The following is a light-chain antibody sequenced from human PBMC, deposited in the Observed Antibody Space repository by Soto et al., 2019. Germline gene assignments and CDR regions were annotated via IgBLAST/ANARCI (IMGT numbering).Light chain of an antibody. CDR3: SSYTYTRTRVI. V-gene: IGLV2-14*03. Sequence: QSALTQPASVSGSPGQSIAISCTGTSSDVGAHNYVSWYQQHPGKAPKLIIYDVSNRPSGVSTRFSGFKSGNTASLTISGLQAEDEAEYYCSSYTYTRTRVIFGGGTKVTVL. CDR1: SSDVGAHNY. CDR2: DVS. J-gene: IGLJ2*01.